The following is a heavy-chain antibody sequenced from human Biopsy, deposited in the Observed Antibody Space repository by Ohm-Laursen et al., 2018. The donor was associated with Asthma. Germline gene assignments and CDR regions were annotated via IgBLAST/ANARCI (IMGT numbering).Heavy chain of an antibody. D-gene: IGHD3-3*01. CDR3: ARDVMEWYLPAFDF. CDR1: GFTLRSYA. V-gene: IGHV3-30-3*01. J-gene: IGHJ4*02. Sequence: SLRLSCAASGFTLRSYAMHWVRQAPGKGLEWVAVGGSYYDGGLKYYADSVNGRFTVSRADSKNTLYLQMNSLRPDDTAVYYCARDVMEWYLPAFDFWGQGTLVTVSS. CDR2: GGSYYDGGLK.